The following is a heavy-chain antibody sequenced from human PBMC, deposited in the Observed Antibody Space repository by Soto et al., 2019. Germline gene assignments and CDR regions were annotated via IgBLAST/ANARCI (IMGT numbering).Heavy chain of an antibody. V-gene: IGHV4-34*01. D-gene: IGHD2-15*01. CDR3: ARVAPNCSGGSCAPNFDY. Sequence: QVQLQRWGAGLLKPSETLSLTCAVYGGSFSGYYWSWIRQPPGKGLEWIGEINHSGSTNYNPSLKSRVTISVDTSKNQFSLKLSSVTAADTAVYYCARVAPNCSGGSCAPNFDYWGQGTLVTVSS. J-gene: IGHJ4*02. CDR1: GGSFSGYY. CDR2: INHSGST.